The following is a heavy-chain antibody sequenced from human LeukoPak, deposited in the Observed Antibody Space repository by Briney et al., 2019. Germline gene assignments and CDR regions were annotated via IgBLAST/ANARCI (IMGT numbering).Heavy chain of an antibody. D-gene: IGHD2-21*02. CDR3: ASGRILGYCGGDCYSNAYFDY. J-gene: IGHJ4*02. Sequence: PGGSLRLSCAASGFTFSDYFMTWIRQAPGKGLEWIGEINHSGSTNYNPSLKSRVTISVDTSKNQFSLKLSSVTAADTAVYYCASGRILGYCGGDCYSNAYFDYWGQGTLVTVSS. CDR2: INHSGST. CDR1: GFTFSDYF. V-gene: IGHV4-34*01.